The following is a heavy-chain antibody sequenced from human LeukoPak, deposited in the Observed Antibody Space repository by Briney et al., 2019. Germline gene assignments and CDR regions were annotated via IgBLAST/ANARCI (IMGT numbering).Heavy chain of an antibody. CDR3: ARGRALSYQLLSP. J-gene: IGHJ5*02. Sequence: GASVKVSCKASGYAFTDYYVHWVRQAPGQGLEWMGWIIPNSGGTNSAQEFQGRVTMTRDTSIRTAYMELSRLISDDTAIYYCARGRALSYQLLSPWGQGTLVIVSS. CDR2: IIPNSGGT. D-gene: IGHD2-2*01. CDR1: GYAFTDYY. V-gene: IGHV1-2*02.